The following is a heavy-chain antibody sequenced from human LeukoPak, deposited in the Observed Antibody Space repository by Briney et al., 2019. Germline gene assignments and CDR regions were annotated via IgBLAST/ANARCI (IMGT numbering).Heavy chain of an antibody. D-gene: IGHD2-15*01. V-gene: IGHV3-53*01. J-gene: IGHJ6*02. CDR3: ARGLVVVVAAIPYYYYGMDV. CDR1: GSTVSSNY. CDR2: IYSGGST. Sequence: PGGSLRLSCAASGSTVSSNYMSWVRQAPGKGLEWVSVIYSGGSTYYADSVKGRFTISRDNSKNTLYLQMNSLRAEDTAVYYCARGLVVVVAAIPYYYYGMDVWGQGTTVTVSS.